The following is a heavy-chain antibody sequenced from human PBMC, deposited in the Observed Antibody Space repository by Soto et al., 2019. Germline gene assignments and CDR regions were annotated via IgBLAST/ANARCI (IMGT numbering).Heavy chain of an antibody. Sequence: PGGSLRLSSAASGFTFSSYGMHWVRQAPGKGLEWVAVIWYDGSNKYYADSVKGRFTISRDNSKNTLYLQMNSLRAEDTAVYYCAREPPMDYDSSGYYSLFDYWGQGTLVTVSS. D-gene: IGHD3-22*01. CDR1: GFTFSSYG. CDR2: IWYDGSNK. CDR3: AREPPMDYDSSGYYSLFDY. J-gene: IGHJ4*02. V-gene: IGHV3-33*01.